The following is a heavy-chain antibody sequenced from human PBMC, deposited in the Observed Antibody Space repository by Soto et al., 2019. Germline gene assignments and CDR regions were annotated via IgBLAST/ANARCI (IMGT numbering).Heavy chain of an antibody. Sequence: LSLTFTGSGGSISSYYWSWIRQPAGKGLEWIGRIYTSGSTNYNPSLKSRVTMSVDTSKNQFSLKLSSVTAADTAVYYCARDSDSSRRGGNLFDPSGQGPLVSVST. D-gene: IGHD6-13*01. CDR1: GGSISSYY. J-gene: IGHJ5*02. CDR2: IYTSGST. CDR3: ARDSDSSRRGGNLFDP. V-gene: IGHV4-4*07.